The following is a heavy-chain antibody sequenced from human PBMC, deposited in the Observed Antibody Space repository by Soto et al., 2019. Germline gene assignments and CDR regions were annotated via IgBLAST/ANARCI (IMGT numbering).Heavy chain of an antibody. D-gene: IGHD3-9*01. Sequence: GGSLRLSCSASGFSFSLYTIHWVRQAPGKGLEFVSAISNNASDTYYGDSVRGRFTISRDNSRNMVYLHMTSLRPEDTALYYCVREAGPCCDWSYYFDYWGQGTLVTVSS. V-gene: IGHV3-64D*06. CDR2: ISNNASDT. J-gene: IGHJ4*02. CDR3: VREAGPCCDWSYYFDY. CDR1: GFSFSLYT.